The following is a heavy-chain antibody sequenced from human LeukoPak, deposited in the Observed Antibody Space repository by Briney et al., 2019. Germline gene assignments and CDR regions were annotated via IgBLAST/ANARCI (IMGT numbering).Heavy chain of an antibody. Sequence: PSETLSLTCTVSGGSISSSSYYWGWVRQPPGKGLEWIGSIYYSGSTYYNPSLKSRVTISVDTSKTQFSLQLSSVTAADTAVYYCARLTRNLAAAGSVFDYWGQGTLVTVSS. D-gene: IGHD6-13*01. CDR3: ARLTRNLAAAGSVFDY. J-gene: IGHJ4*02. CDR2: IYYSGST. V-gene: IGHV4-39*01. CDR1: GGSISSSSYY.